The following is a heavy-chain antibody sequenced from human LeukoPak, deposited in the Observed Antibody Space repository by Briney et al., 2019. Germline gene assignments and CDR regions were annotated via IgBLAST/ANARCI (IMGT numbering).Heavy chain of an antibody. D-gene: IGHD5-18*01. CDR2: IHYRGRT. CDR1: GGSIRNYY. V-gene: IGHV4-59*01. J-gene: IGHJ4*02. CDR3: ARCAAMDDDYFDY. Sequence: SETLSLTCTVSGGSIRNYYWSWIRQPPGKGLEWIGDIHYRGRTIHNPSLKSRLTISVDTSKNQFSLRLSSVTAADTAVYYCARCAAMDDDYFDYWGQGTLVAVSS.